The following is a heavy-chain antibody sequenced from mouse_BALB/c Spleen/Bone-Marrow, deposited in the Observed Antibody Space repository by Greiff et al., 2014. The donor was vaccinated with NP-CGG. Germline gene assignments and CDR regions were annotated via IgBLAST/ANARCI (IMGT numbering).Heavy chain of an antibody. CDR1: GYAFTNYL. V-gene: IGHV1-54*01. J-gene: IGHJ2*01. CDR3: ARQDGSYFDY. D-gene: IGHD1-2*01. Sequence: VMLVESGAELVRPGTSVKVSCKASGYAFTNYLIEWVKQRPGQGLEWIGMINPGSGGTNYNEKFKGKATLTADKSSSTAYMQLSSLTSDDSAVYFCARQDGSYFDYWGQGTTLTVSS. CDR2: INPGSGGT.